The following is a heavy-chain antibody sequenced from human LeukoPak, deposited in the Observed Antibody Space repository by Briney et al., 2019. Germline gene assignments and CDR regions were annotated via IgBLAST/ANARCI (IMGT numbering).Heavy chain of an antibody. D-gene: IGHD5-18*01. Sequence: PGGSLRLSCAASGFTVSSNYMSWVRQAPGKGLEWVSVIYSGGSTYYADSVKGRFTISRDNSKNTLYLQMNSLRAEDTAVYYCARERRNTAMVTALDYWGQGPLVIVSS. CDR2: IYSGGST. V-gene: IGHV3-53*01. J-gene: IGHJ4*02. CDR1: GFTVSSNY. CDR3: ARERRNTAMVTALDY.